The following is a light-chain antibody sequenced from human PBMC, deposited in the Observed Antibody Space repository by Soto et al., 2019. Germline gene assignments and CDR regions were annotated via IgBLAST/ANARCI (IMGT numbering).Light chain of an antibody. CDR2: AAS. CDR1: QAISSH. Sequence: IQLTQSPSSLSASVGDRVTITCRASQAISSHLVWYQQEPGKAPKLLIYAASTLQSGVPSRFSGSGLGTDFTLTISSQQPEDFGTYYCQQLNGYPITFGQGTRLEIK. V-gene: IGKV1-9*01. CDR3: QQLNGYPIT. J-gene: IGKJ5*01.